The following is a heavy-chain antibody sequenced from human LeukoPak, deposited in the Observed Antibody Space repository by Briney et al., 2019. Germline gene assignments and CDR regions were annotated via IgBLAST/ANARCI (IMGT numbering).Heavy chain of an antibody. D-gene: IGHD2-2*01. CDR3: ARTRREYQLLSFDY. CDR1: GYSISRGYY. V-gene: IGHV4-38-2*01. Sequence: PSETLSLTRAVSGYSISRGYYWGWIRQPPGKGLEWIGSIYHSGSTYHNPSLKSRVTISVDTSKNQFSLKLSSVTAADTAVYYCARTRREYQLLSFDYWGQGTLVTVSS. J-gene: IGHJ4*02. CDR2: IYHSGST.